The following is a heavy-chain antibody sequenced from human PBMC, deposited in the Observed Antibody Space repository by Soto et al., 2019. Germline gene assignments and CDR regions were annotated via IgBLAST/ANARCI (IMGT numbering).Heavy chain of an antibody. CDR2: ISYDGSNK. D-gene: IGHD2-2*01. Sequence: GGSLRLSCAASGFTFSSYAMHWVRQAPGKGLEWVAVISYDGSNKYYADSVKGRFTISRDNSKNTLYLQMNSLRAEDTAVYYCAMRRRGYCSSTSCYYYGMDVWGQGTTVTVSS. J-gene: IGHJ6*02. V-gene: IGHV3-30-3*01. CDR3: AMRRRGYCSSTSCYYYGMDV. CDR1: GFTFSSYA.